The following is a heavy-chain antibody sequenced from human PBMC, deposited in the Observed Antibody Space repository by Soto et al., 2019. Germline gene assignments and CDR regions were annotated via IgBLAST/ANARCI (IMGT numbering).Heavy chain of an antibody. Sequence: QVYLVESGGGVVQPGRSLRLSCAVSGLTFSSYGMHWVHQAPGRGLEWVAVISYDGSNKYYADSVKGRFTISRDNSKNTVYLQMNSLRGADTAVYYCAKSIAAEYYYYGVDVWGQGTTVTVSS. CDR2: ISYDGSNK. CDR3: AKSIAAEYYYYGVDV. D-gene: IGHD6-13*01. J-gene: IGHJ6*02. CDR1: GLTFSSYG. V-gene: IGHV3-30*18.